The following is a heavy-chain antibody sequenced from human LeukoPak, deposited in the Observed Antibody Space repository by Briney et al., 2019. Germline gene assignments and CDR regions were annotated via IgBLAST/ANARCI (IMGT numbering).Heavy chain of an antibody. CDR1: GFTFSSYS. CDR2: ISTTSGNI. J-gene: IGHJ4*02. CDR3: ARQPAGPYFDY. V-gene: IGHV3-21*01. Sequence: GGSLRLSCAASGFTFSSYSMNWVRQAPGKGLEWVAAISTTSGNIYYADSVKGRFTISRDNAKNSLYLQMNSLRAEDTAVYYCARQPAGPYFDYWGQGTLVTVSS.